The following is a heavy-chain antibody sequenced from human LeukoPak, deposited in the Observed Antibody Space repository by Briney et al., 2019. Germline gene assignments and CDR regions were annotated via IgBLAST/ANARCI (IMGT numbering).Heavy chain of an antibody. CDR3: ARGALGYCSGGNCYGNWFDP. D-gene: IGHD2-15*01. Sequence: KSSETLSLTCTVSRGSMSHYYWSWIRQPPGKGLGWIGYIDYSGSTNYNPSLKSRLTISLDTSKNQFSLKLTSVTPADTAVYYCARGALGYCSGGNCYGNWFDPWGQGTLVTVSS. CDR1: RGSMSHYY. CDR2: IDYSGST. J-gene: IGHJ5*02. V-gene: IGHV4-59*01.